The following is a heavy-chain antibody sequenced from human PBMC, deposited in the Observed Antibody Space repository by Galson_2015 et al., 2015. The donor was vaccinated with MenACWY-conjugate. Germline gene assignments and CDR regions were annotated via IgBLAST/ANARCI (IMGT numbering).Heavy chain of an antibody. CDR1: GGSIYSSDYW. CDR3: ARPPRGINLILEGS. Sequence: ETLCLTCTVSGGSIYSSDYWWGWIRQPPGKGLEWIASIHHSETTHYNPSLKSRVSISIDTSKNQFSLKLTSVSAADTAVYYCARPPRGINLILEGSWGQGILVTVSS. D-gene: IGHD3-22*01. V-gene: IGHV4-39*01. J-gene: IGHJ5*02. CDR2: IHHSETT.